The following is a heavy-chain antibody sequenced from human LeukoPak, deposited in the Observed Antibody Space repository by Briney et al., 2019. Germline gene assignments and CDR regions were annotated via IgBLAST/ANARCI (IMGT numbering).Heavy chain of an antibody. CDR2: IPYDGSNK. Sequence: GGSLRLSCAASGFSFSNHGMHWIRQAPGKGLEWVAFIPYDGSNKYYSDSVRGRFTISKDNSEATLYLQINSLRAEDTAVYYCARGEAWSAFDIWGQGTMVTVSS. CDR1: GFSFSNHG. V-gene: IGHV3-30*02. CDR3: ARGEAWSAFDI. D-gene: IGHD3-3*01. J-gene: IGHJ3*02.